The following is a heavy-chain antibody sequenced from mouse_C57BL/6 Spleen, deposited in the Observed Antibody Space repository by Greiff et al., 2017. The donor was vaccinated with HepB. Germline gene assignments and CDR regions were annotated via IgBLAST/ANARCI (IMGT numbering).Heavy chain of an antibody. V-gene: IGHV1-64*01. CDR3: ARWGITTVVPTGFAY. CDR2: IHPNSGST. CDR1: GYTFTSYW. Sequence: QVQLQQPGAELVKPGASVKLSCKASGYTFTSYWMHWVKQRPGQGLEWIGMIHPNSGSTNYNEKFKSKATLTVDKSSSTAYMQLSSLTSEDSAVYYCARWGITTVVPTGFAYWGQGTLVTVSA. D-gene: IGHD1-1*01. J-gene: IGHJ3*01.